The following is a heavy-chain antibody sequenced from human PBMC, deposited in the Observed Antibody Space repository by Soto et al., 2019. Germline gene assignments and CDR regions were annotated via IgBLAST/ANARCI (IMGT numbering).Heavy chain of an antibody. CDR2: ISYDGSNK. CDR3: ARGLLYYYYYYGMDV. CDR1: GFTFSSYA. J-gene: IGHJ6*02. Sequence: QVQLVESGGGVVQPGRSLRLSCAASGFTFSSYAMHWVRQAPGKGLEWVAVISYDGSNKYYADSVKGRFTISRDNSKNTLYLQMNSLRAEDTAVYYCARGLLYYYYYYGMDVWGQGTTVTVSS. V-gene: IGHV3-30-3*01.